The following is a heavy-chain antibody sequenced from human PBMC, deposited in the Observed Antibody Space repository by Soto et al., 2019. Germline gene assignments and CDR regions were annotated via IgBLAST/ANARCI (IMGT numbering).Heavy chain of an antibody. J-gene: IGHJ6*03. CDR3: ARGRRYYGSGSYYNVSYYYMDV. Sequence: SETLSLTYTVYGGSCIGYYWSWIRQPPGKGLEWIGEINHSGSTNYNPSLKSRVTISVDTSKNQFSLKLSSVTAADTAVYYCARGRRYYGSGSYYNVSYYYMDVWGKGTTVTVSS. CDR1: GGSCIGYY. V-gene: IGHV4-34*01. D-gene: IGHD3-10*01. CDR2: INHSGST.